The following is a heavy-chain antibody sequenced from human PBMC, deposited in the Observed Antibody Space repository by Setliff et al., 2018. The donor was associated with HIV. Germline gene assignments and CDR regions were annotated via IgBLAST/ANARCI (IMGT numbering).Heavy chain of an antibody. J-gene: IGHJ3*02. CDR3: AREDTVTTAFDI. D-gene: IGHD4-4*01. CDR2: INHSGST. CDR1: GGSFSGYY. V-gene: IGHV4-34*01. Sequence: ETLSLTCAVYGGSFSGYYWSWIRQPPGKGLEWIGEINHSGSTNYNPSLKSRVTISVDTSKNQFSLKLSSVTAADTAVYYCAREDTVTTAFDIWGQGTMVTVSS.